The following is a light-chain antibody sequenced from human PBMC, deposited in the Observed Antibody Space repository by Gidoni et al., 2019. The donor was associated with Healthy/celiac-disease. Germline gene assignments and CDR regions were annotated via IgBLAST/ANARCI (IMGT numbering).Light chain of an antibody. J-gene: IGKJ1*01. CDR2: AAS. Sequence: DFHMTQSPSSLSAAVGDRVTITCRASQSSSSYLNWYQQKPGKAPKLLIYAASSLQSGVPSRFSGSGSGTDFTLTISSLQPEDFATYYCQQSYSTPRTFGQGTKVEIK. CDR3: QQSYSTPRT. CDR1: QSSSSY. V-gene: IGKV1-39*01.